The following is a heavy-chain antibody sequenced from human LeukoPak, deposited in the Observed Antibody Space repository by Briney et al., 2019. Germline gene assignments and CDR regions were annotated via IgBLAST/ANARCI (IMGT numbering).Heavy chain of an antibody. V-gene: IGHV1-3*02. J-gene: IGHJ4*01. Sequence: ASVKVSCKASGYTFTSYAMHWVRQAPGQRLEWMGWSNAGNGNTKYSQEFQGRVTITRDTSASIAYMELSSLRSEDMAVYYCARDYGSGGSCYGFDHWGHLTLVTSSS. CDR1: GYTFTSYA. D-gene: IGHD2-15*01. CDR2: SNAGNGNT. CDR3: ARDYGSGGSCYGFDH.